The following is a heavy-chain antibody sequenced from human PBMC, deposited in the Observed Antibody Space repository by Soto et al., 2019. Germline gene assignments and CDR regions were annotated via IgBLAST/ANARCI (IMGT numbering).Heavy chain of an antibody. CDR1: GGTFSSYS. D-gene: IGHD2-15*01. CDR2: TIPILDKA. J-gene: IGHJ4*02. V-gene: IGHV1-69*08. Sequence: QVQLVQSGAEVKKPGSSVKVSCKASGGTFSSYSFIWVRQAPGQGLEWMGRTIPILDKASYAQKFQGRVTITADKSTNTAYMELSSLRSEDTAVYYCARAYCSGGSCYSGFDYWGQGTLVTVSS. CDR3: ARAYCSGGSCYSGFDY.